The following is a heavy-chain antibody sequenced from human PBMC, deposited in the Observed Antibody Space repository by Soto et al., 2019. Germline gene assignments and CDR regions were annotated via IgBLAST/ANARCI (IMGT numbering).Heavy chain of an antibody. CDR2: IKSKTDGGTT. D-gene: IGHD2-2*01. Sequence: GVLRLSCAASGFTFSNAWMSWVRQAPGKGLEWVGRIKSKTDGGTTDYAAPVKGRFTISRDDSKNTLYLQMNSLKTEDTAVYYCTTEEVPAAIYYYYGMDVWGQGTTVTVS. CDR1: GFTFSNAW. CDR3: TTEEVPAAIYYYYGMDV. J-gene: IGHJ6*02. V-gene: IGHV3-15*01.